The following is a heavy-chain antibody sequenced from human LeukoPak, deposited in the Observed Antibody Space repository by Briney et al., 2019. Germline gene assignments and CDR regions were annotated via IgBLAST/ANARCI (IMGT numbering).Heavy chain of an antibody. V-gene: IGHV4-31*03. J-gene: IGHJ3*02. CDR1: GGSISSGGYY. CDR3: ASADYDMDLDI. D-gene: IGHD3-9*01. Sequence: SETLSLTCTVSGGSISSGGYYWSWIRQHPGKGLEWIGYIYYSGSTDYNPSLKSRFTMSVDTSKNQFSLKLSSVTAADTAVYYCASADYDMDLDIWGQGTMVTVSS. CDR2: IYYSGST.